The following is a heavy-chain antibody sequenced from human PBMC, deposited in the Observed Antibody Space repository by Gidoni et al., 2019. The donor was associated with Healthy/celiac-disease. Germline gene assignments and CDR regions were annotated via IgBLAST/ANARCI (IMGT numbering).Heavy chain of an antibody. J-gene: IGHJ4*02. D-gene: IGHD3-16*02. Sequence: QVQLQQWGAGLLKPSETLSLTCAVYGGSFSGYYWSWIRQPPGKGLEWIGEINHSGSTNYNPSLKSRVTISVDTSKNQFSLKLSSVTAADTAVYYCARGVGLRLGELSRSAGFDYWGQGTLVTVSS. V-gene: IGHV4-34*01. CDR2: INHSGST. CDR1: GGSFSGYY. CDR3: ARGVGLRLGELSRSAGFDY.